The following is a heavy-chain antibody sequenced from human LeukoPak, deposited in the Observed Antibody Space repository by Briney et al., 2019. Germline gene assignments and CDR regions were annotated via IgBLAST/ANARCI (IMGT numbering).Heavy chain of an antibody. CDR2: INPNSGGT. D-gene: IGHD2-2*01. CDR1: GYTFTGYY. CDR3: ARDRRDCSTTSCLHDAFDI. Sequence: ASVKVSCKASGYTFTGYYMRWVRQAPGQGLEWMGWINPNSGGTNYAQKFQGRVTMTRDTSISTAYMELTWLRFDDTAVYYCARDRRDCSTTSCLHDAFDIWGQGTMVTVSS. V-gene: IGHV1-2*02. J-gene: IGHJ3*02.